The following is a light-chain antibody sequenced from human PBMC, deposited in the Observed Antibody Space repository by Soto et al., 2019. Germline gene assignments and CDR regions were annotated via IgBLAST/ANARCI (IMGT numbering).Light chain of an antibody. CDR2: LGS. CDR1: QSLLHSNGYNY. V-gene: IGKV2-28*01. J-gene: IGKJ1*01. Sequence: DIVMTQSPLSLPVTPGEPASISCRSSQSLLHSNGYNYSDWYLQKPGQSPQLLIYLGSNRASGVPDRVSGSGSGTDFTLKISRVEAEDVGVYYCMQALQWTFGQGTKVEIK. CDR3: MQALQWT.